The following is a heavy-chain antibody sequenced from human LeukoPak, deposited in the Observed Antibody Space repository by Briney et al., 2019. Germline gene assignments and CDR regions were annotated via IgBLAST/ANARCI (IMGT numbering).Heavy chain of an antibody. Sequence: PGGSLRLSCAASGFTFSGSAMHWVRQAPGKGLEWVGRIRSKANIYATAYAASVKGRFTISRDNSKNTLYLQMNSLRAEDTAVYYCAKDVSGSSYLFDYWGQGTLVTVSS. D-gene: IGHD1-26*01. V-gene: IGHV3-73*01. CDR1: GFTFSGSA. CDR3: AKDVSGSSYLFDY. J-gene: IGHJ4*02. CDR2: IRSKANIYAT.